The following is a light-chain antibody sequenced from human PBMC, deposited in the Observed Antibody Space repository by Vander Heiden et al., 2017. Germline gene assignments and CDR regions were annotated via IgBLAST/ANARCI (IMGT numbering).Light chain of an antibody. CDR1: QSVSSY. CDR3: QQRRNWPPFT. J-gene: IGKJ3*01. V-gene: IGKV3-11*01. Sequence: EIVMTQSPTTLSLSPGETATLSCRASQSVSSYLAWYQQKPGQAPRLLIYDASNRATGIPARVSGSGSGTDFTLTISSLEPEDFAVYYCQQRRNWPPFTFGPGTKVDIK. CDR2: DAS.